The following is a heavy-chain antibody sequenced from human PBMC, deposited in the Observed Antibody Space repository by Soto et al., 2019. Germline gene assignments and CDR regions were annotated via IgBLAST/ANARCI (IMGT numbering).Heavy chain of an antibody. D-gene: IGHD6-19*01. Sequence: GGSLRLSCAASGFTFSSSAMNWVRQAPGKGLEWVSVISGSGGSTYYADSVKGRFTISRDNSKNTLYLQMNSLRAEDTAVYYFAKGVPGIAVAGTGYFQHWGQGT. J-gene: IGHJ1*01. CDR1: GFTFSSSA. CDR2: ISGSGGST. CDR3: AKGVPGIAVAGTGYFQH. V-gene: IGHV3-23*01.